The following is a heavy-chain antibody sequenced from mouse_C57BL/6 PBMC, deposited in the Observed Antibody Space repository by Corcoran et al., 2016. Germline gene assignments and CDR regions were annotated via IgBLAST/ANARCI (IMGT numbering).Heavy chain of an antibody. CDR1: GFSLSTFGMG. CDR2: IWWDDDK. D-gene: IGHD1-1*01. Sequence: QVTLKESGPGILQPSQTLSLTCSFSGFSLSTFGMGVGWIRQPSGKGLEWLAHIWWDDDKYYNPALKSRLTISKDTSKNQVFLKIANVDTADTATYCCSRIGPYSSFPYFDYWGQGTTLTVSS. CDR3: SRIGPYSSFPYFDY. V-gene: IGHV8-8*01. J-gene: IGHJ2*01.